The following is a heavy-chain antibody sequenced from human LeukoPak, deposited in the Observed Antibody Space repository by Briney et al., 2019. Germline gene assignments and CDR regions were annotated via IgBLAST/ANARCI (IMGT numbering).Heavy chain of an antibody. CDR2: TSSSGYTR. Sequence: PGGSLRLSCAASGFIFSSYGMKWDRQAPGKGLEWVSYTSSSGYTRYYADSVKGRFTISRDNAKNSLYLQMNSLRAEDTAVYYCARVGQWLVNYWGRGTLVTVSS. CDR3: ARVGQWLVNY. J-gene: IGHJ4*02. V-gene: IGHV3-48*03. CDR1: GFIFSSYG. D-gene: IGHD6-19*01.